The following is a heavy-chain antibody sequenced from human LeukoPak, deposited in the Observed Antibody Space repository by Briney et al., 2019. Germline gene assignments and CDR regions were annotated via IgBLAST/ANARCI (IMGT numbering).Heavy chain of an antibody. CDR2: IIPIFGTA. D-gene: IGHD6-13*01. V-gene: IGHV1-69*13. CDR3: ARDGIAAAGTGYYFDY. J-gene: IGHJ4*02. CDR1: GGTFSSYA. Sequence: AASVKLSCKASGGTFSSYAISWVRQAPAQGLEWMGGIIPIFGTANYAQNFQGRVTITADQSTRPASMALSSLRSEDPAAYYCARDGIAAAGTGYYFDYWGQGTLVTVSS.